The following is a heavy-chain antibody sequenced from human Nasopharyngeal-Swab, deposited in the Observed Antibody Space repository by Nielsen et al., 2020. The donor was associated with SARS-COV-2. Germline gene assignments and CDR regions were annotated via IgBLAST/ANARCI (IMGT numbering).Heavy chain of an antibody. CDR1: GYSFTRYW. CDR3: AIDYGSGTYGLDV. J-gene: IGHJ6*02. V-gene: IGHV5-51*01. CDR2: IYPRDSDT. Sequence: KVSCKGSGYSFTRYWIAWVRQMPGKGLEWMGIIYPRDSDTRYSPSFQGQVSISVDKSITTAYLQWNSLRASDTATYFCAIDYGSGTYGLDVWGQGTRVTVSS. D-gene: IGHD3-10*01.